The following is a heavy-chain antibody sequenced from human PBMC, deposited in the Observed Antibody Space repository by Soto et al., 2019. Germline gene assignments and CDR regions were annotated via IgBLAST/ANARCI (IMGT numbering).Heavy chain of an antibody. J-gene: IGHJ6*02. Sequence: SQTLSLTCAISGDSVSANNAAWNWIRQSPSRGLEWLGRTYFRSKWNYDYAESVKSRLTSTPATTNNQISLQLNSGIPEDAAVYYCVRQPLANLALYGMDVWGQGTTVTVSS. CDR1: GDSVSANNAA. CDR2: TYFRSKWNY. CDR3: VRQPLANLALYGMDV. D-gene: IGHD6-6*01. V-gene: IGHV6-1*01.